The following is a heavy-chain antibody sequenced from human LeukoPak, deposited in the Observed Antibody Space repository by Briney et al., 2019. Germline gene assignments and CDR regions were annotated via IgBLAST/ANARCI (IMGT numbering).Heavy chain of an antibody. CDR3: ARTLYSSGWCPFDY. D-gene: IGHD6-19*01. CDR1: GYSISSGYY. J-gene: IGHJ4*02. CDR2: IYHSGST. Sequence: SETLSLTCAVSGYSISSGYYWGWIRQPPGKGLEWIGSIYHSGSTYYNPSLKSRVTISVDTSKNQFSLKLSSVTAADTAVYYCARTLYSSGWCPFDYWGQGALVTVSS. V-gene: IGHV4-38-2*01.